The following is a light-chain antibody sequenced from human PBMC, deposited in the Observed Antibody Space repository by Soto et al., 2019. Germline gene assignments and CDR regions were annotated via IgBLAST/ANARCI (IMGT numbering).Light chain of an antibody. CDR3: QQRSNWPVT. V-gene: IGKV3-11*01. J-gene: IGKJ1*01. CDR1: QSVSSY. Sequence: EIVLTQSPGTLSLSPGERATLSCRASQSVSSYLAWYQQKPGQAPRLLIYDASTRATGISARFSGSGSGTDCTLTMSSLEPEDFAMYYCQQRSNWPVTFGQGTKVEVK. CDR2: DAS.